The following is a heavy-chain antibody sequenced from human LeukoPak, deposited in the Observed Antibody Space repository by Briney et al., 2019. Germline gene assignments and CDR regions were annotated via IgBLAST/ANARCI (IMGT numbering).Heavy chain of an antibody. CDR3: ARNTGYYYDSSGPVVAFDI. CDR2: MNPNSGNT. D-gene: IGHD3-22*01. Sequence: ASVKVSCKASGYTFTSYDINWVRQATGQGLEWMGWMNPNSGNTGYAQKLQGRVTMTTDTSTSTAYMELRSLRSDDTAVYYCARNTGYYYDSSGPVVAFDIWGQGTMVTVSS. V-gene: IGHV1-8*01. J-gene: IGHJ3*02. CDR1: GYTFTSYD.